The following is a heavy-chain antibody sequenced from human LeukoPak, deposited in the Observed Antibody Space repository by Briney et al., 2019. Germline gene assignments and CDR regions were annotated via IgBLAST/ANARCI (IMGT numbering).Heavy chain of an antibody. J-gene: IGHJ4*02. CDR1: GFTFSSYA. D-gene: IGHD3-22*01. CDR3: AGNYYDSSGYYQLGY. V-gene: IGHV3-23*01. CDR2: ISGSGGST. Sequence: GGSLRLSCAASGFTFSSYAMSWVRQAPGKGLEWVSAISGSGGSTYYADSVKGRFTISRDNSKNTLYLQMNSLRAEDTAVYYCAGNYYDSSGYYQLGYWGQGTLVTVSS.